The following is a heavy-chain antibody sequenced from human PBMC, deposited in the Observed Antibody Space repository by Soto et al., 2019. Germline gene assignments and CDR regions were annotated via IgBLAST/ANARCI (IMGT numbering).Heavy chain of an antibody. D-gene: IGHD1-7*01. CDR2: IYYSGST. J-gene: IGHJ4*02. CDR3: ARIIVYNCNYHSYYFAY. CDR1: GGSISRYY. Sequence: SETLSLTCTGSGGSISRYYWSWSRQPPGKGLEWIGYIYYSGSTNYNPSLKSRVTISVDTSKNQFSLKLSSVTAADTAVYYCARIIVYNCNYHSYYFAYRGQGTLVPVSS. V-gene: IGHV4-59*08.